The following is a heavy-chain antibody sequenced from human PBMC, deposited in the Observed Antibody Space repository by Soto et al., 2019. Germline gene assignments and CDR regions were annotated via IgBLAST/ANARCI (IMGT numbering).Heavy chain of an antibody. Sequence: SETLSLTCVVSGVPITSNDWWAWIRQSPGKGLEWLGEIYHTGKTTYNPSLETRLTLSLDKSKNQFSLNMTSVTAADPAIYYCARIPLVFIPPSSRRDNWFDPWGRGVMVTVSS. J-gene: IGHJ5*02. D-gene: IGHD3-16*01. CDR2: IYHTGKT. CDR3: ARIPLVFIPPSSRRDNWFDP. CDR1: GVPITSNDW. V-gene: IGHV4-4*02.